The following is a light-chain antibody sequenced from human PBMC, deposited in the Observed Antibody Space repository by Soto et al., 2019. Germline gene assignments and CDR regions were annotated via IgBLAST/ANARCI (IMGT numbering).Light chain of an antibody. V-gene: IGKV1-27*01. CDR2: YAS. J-gene: IGKJ4*01. CDR1: QDISNS. CDR3: QRYDDAPLT. Sequence: DIQMTQSPSSLSASVGDRVTMTCRASQDISNSLVCSQQQPWKVHKLLIYYASTLHSGVTSRFIDRGAGTDFTLTISNLQPEDVGNYYFQRYDDAPLTFGGGTKVEIK.